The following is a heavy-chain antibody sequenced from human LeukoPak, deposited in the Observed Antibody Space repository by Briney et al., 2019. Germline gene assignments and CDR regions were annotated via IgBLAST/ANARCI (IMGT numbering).Heavy chain of an antibody. D-gene: IGHD4-17*01. CDR3: ATGDNRYYYYYMDV. CDR1: GGSISSYY. V-gene: IGHV4-59*01. Sequence: SETLSLTCTVSGGSISSYYWSWIRQPPGKGLEWIGYIYYSGSTNYNPSLKSRVTISVDTSKNQFSLKLSSVTAADTAVYYCATGDNRYYYYYMDVWGKGTTVTVSS. J-gene: IGHJ6*03. CDR2: IYYSGST.